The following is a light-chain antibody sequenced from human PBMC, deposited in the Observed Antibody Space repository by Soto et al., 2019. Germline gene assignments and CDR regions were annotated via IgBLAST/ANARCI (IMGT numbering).Light chain of an antibody. CDR2: GAS. CDR1: QSVGSN. J-gene: IGKJ1*01. V-gene: IGKV3-15*01. Sequence: EVVMTQSPATLSVSPGEGATLSCRASQSVGSNLAWYQQKPGQAPRLLIFGASTRATGVPARFSGSGSGTEFTLTISSLQSEDFTVYYCQQYNWPPPWTFGRGTKVEIK. CDR3: QQYNWPPPWT.